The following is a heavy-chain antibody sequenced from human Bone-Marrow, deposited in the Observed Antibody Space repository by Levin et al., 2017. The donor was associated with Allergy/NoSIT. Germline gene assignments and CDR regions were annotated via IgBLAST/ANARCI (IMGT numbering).Heavy chain of an antibody. CDR3: VRDGAVAASVMANWYFDL. V-gene: IGHV3-13*01. CDR1: GFTFSRYD. D-gene: IGHD6-19*01. CDR2: IGTSSDT. J-gene: IGHJ2*01. Sequence: PGGSLRLSCAASGFTFSRYDMHWVRQATGKGLEWVSGIGTSSDTFYPDSVKGRFTISRENAKNSLYLQINSLRAEDTAVYYCVRDGAVAASVMANWYFDLWGRGTLVTVSS.